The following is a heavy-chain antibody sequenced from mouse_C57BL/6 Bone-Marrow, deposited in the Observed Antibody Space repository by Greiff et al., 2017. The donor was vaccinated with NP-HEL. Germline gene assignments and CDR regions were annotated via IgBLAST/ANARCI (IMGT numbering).Heavy chain of an antibody. D-gene: IGHD2-1*01. V-gene: IGHV10-1*01. CDR3: VRRIYYGNYGAMDY. Sequence: DAGGGLVQPKGSLKLSCAASGFSFNTYAMNWVRQAPGKGLEWVARIRSKSNNYATYYADSVKDRFTISRDDSESMLYLQMNNLKTEDTAMYYCVRRIYYGNYGAMDYWGQGTSVTVSS. CDR1: GFSFNTYA. J-gene: IGHJ4*01. CDR2: IRSKSNNYAT.